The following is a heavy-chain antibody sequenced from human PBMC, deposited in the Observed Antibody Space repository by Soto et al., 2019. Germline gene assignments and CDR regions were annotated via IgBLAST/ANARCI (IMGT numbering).Heavy chain of an antibody. Sequence: QLQLQESGPGLVKPSETLSLTCTVSGGSISSRSYFWGWIRQPPGKGLEWIGSIYYGGSTYYNKSLQSRVTVYGDTSKNQFTLKLNSVTAADTAVYYCARHRSDFWFDPWGQGPLVTVSS. CDR1: GGSISSRSYF. D-gene: IGHD2-15*01. J-gene: IGHJ5*02. CDR2: IYYGGST. V-gene: IGHV4-39*01. CDR3: ARHRSDFWFDP.